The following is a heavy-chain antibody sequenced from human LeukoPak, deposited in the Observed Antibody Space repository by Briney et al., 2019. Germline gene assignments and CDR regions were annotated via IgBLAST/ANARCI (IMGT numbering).Heavy chain of an antibody. CDR2: MNPNSGNT. D-gene: IGHD3-22*01. V-gene: IGHV1-8*01. Sequence: ASVKVSCKASGYTFTSYDINWVRQATGQGLEWMGWMNPNSGNTGYAQKFQGRVTMTRNTSISTAYMELSSLRSEDTAVYYCARDGVEYDSSGYYYLWPDYWGQGTLVTVSS. CDR1: GYTFTSYD. J-gene: IGHJ4*02. CDR3: ARDGVEYDSSGYYYLWPDY.